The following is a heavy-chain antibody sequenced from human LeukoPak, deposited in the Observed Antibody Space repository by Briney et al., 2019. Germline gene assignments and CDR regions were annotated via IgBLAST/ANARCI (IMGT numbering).Heavy chain of an antibody. CDR1: GFTFSSHA. V-gene: IGHV3-23*01. J-gene: IGHJ4*02. Sequence: GGSLRLSCAASGFTFSSHAMSWVRQAPGKGLEWVSAITSGSGSNVYYTDSRKGRFTISSDNSKNTLYLHMNSLRAEDTAVYYCARHGSWSFDYWGQGTLLTVSA. CDR3: ARHGSWSFDY. D-gene: IGHD6-13*01. CDR2: ITSGSGSNV.